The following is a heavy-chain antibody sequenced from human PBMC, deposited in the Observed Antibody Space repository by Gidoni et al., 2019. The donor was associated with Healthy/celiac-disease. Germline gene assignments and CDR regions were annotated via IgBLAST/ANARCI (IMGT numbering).Heavy chain of an antibody. J-gene: IGHJ4*02. Sequence: QVQLVQSGAEVKKPGSSVKVSCKASGGTFSSYAISWVRQAPGQGLEWMGRIIPILGIANYAQKFQGRVTITADKSTSTAYMELSSLRSEDTAVYYCARDALYDYGEPYFDYWGQGTLVTVSS. CDR2: IIPILGIA. CDR1: GGTFSSYA. D-gene: IGHD4-17*01. CDR3: ARDALYDYGEPYFDY. V-gene: IGHV1-69*04.